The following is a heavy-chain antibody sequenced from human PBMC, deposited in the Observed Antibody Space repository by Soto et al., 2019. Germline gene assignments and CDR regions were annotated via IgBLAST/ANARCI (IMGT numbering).Heavy chain of an antibody. J-gene: IGHJ3*02. D-gene: IGHD3-10*01. CDR2: FSGSGGST. Sequence: EVQLLESGGGLVQPGESLRLSCAASGFTFSSYAMSWVRQAPGKGLEWVSAFSGSGGSTYYADSVKGRFTISRENSKNTLYLQMTSLRAEDPALYYCAGQSGGAFVIWGQGTMVSVAS. V-gene: IGHV3-23*01. CDR3: AGQSGGAFVI. CDR1: GFTFSSYA.